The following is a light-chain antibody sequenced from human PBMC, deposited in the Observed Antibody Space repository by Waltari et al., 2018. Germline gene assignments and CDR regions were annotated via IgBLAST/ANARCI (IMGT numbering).Light chain of an antibody. CDR3: QHYGSSPLFT. Sequence: EIVLTQSSDTLSLSPGETVTLSCRASQSVPSTYLAWYQQRHGQAPRLLIYGGSRMATGIPDRFSGRGSGIDFTLTISRLEPEDFAVYYCQHYGSSPLFTFGPGTRVDVK. CDR1: QSVPSTY. CDR2: GGS. J-gene: IGKJ3*01. V-gene: IGKV3-20*01.